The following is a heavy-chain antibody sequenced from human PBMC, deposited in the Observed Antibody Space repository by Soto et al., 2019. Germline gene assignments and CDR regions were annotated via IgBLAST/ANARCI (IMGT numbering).Heavy chain of an antibody. CDR1: GGSISSGGYY. J-gene: IGHJ5*02. CDR3: ASTQKYHMTTASSWFDP. D-gene: IGHD4-4*01. Sequence: SETLSLTCTVSGGSISSGGYYWSWIRQHPGKGLEWIGYIYYSGSTYYNPSLKSRVTISVDTSKNQFSLKLSSVTAADTAVYYCASTQKYHMTTASSWFDPWGQGTLVTVSS. CDR2: IYYSGST. V-gene: IGHV4-31*03.